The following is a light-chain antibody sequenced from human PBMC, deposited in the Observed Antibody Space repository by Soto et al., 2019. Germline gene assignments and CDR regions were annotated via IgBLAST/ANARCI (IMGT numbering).Light chain of an antibody. J-gene: IGKJ5*01. CDR2: DAS. V-gene: IGKV3-11*01. CDR3: QQRSNWPVT. CDR1: QSVSSN. Sequence: EIVMTQSPATLSVSPGERATLSCRASQSVSSNLAWYQQKPGQAPRVLIYDASNRATGIPARFSGSGSGTDFTLTISSLEPEDFAVYYCQQRSNWPVTFGQGTRLEIK.